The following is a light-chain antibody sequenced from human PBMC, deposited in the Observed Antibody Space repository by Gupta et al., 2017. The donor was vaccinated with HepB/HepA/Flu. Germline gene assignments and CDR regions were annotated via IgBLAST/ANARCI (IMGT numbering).Light chain of an antibody. V-gene: IGLV2-14*01. Sequence: QSALTQPASVSGSPGQSITISCTGTSSDVGSYNYVSWYQQHPGKAPKLMIYDVSNRPSGVSNRFSGSKSGNTASLTISGLQAEVEADYYCSSYTSSSTLGVFGGGTKLTVL. J-gene: IGLJ3*02. CDR1: SSDVGSYNY. CDR3: SSYTSSSTLGV. CDR2: DVS.